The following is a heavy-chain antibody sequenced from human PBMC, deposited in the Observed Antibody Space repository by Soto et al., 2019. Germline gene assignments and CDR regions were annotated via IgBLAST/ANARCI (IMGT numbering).Heavy chain of an antibody. CDR3: ARDGRPSYDIVVVVAATFDY. CDR2: ISSSSTI. J-gene: IGHJ4*02. CDR1: GFTFSSYS. Sequence: GGSLRLSCAASGFTFSSYSMNWVRQAPGKGLEWVSYISSSSTIYYADSVKGRFTISRDNAKNSLYLQMNSLRDEDTAVYYCARDGRPSYDIVVVVAATFDYWGQGTLVTVSS. D-gene: IGHD2-15*01. V-gene: IGHV3-48*02.